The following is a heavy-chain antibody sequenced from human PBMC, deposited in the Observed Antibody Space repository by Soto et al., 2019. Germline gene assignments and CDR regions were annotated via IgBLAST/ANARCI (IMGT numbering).Heavy chain of an antibody. CDR2: ISAGGDST. V-gene: IGHV3-23*01. CDR3: AKDHGYAGGWHTPYYFDS. D-gene: IGHD6-19*01. J-gene: IGHJ4*02. CDR1: GFSFSSYA. Sequence: EVQLLESGGSLKQPGGSLRLSCAASGFSFSSYAMSWVRQAPGKGLEWVSSISAGGDSTYYADSMKGRFTITRDNSENTLYLQMNGLRAADTAVYYCAKDHGYAGGWHTPYYFDSWGQGTLVTVSS.